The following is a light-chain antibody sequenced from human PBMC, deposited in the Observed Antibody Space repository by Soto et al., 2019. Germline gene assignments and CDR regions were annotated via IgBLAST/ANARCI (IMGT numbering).Light chain of an antibody. CDR3: QQYGSSPWT. CDR2: DAS. V-gene: IGKV3-20*01. J-gene: IGKJ1*01. Sequence: EIIMTQSPDILSVSPGERATLSCRASQSVSSRLAWYQQKPGQAPRLLIHDASTRATGVPARFSGSGSGTDFTLTISRLEPEDFAVYYCQQYGSSPWTFGQGTKVDIK. CDR1: QSVSSR.